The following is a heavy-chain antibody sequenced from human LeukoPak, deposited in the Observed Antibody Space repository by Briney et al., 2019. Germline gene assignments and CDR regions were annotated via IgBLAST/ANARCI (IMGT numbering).Heavy chain of an antibody. CDR3: ASSINYDILTGYYRDY. CDR2: IYTSGST. J-gene: IGHJ4*02. V-gene: IGHV4-4*07. CDR1: GVSISGYY. Sequence: SETLSLTCSVSGVSISGYYWSWIRQPAGKGLEWIGRIYTSGSTNYNPSLKSRVTMSVDTSKNQFSLKLSSVTAADTAVYYCASSINYDILTGYYRDYWGQGTLVTVSS. D-gene: IGHD3-9*01.